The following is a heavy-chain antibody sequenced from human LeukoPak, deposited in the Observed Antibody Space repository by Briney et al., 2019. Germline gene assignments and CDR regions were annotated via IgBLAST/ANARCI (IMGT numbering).Heavy chain of an antibody. Sequence: PGGSLRLSCAASGFIFSSYATNWVRQTPGKGLEWVSVIYRGGATYYADSVKGRFTLSRDNSKNTLYLQMNSLRVEDTAVYYCAREGMHDSSGYYPIGGSYYFDHWGQGTLVTVSS. CDR3: AREGMHDSSGYYPIGGSYYFDH. J-gene: IGHJ4*02. CDR1: GFIFSSYA. V-gene: IGHV3-53*01. CDR2: IYRGGAT. D-gene: IGHD3-22*01.